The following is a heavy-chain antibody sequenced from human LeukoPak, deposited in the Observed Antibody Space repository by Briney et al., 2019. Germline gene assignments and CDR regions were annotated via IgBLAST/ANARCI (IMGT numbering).Heavy chain of an antibody. CDR3: AKDGDSSGYLYYYYYYMDV. J-gene: IGHJ6*03. Sequence: GGSLRLSCAASGFPFDDYGMTWVRQAPGKGLEWVSGINWNGGSTGYADSVKGRFTISRDNAKNSLYLQMNSLRAEDTAVYYCAKDGDSSGYLYYYYYYMDVWGKGTTVTVSS. V-gene: IGHV3-20*04. CDR2: INWNGGST. CDR1: GFPFDDYG. D-gene: IGHD3-22*01.